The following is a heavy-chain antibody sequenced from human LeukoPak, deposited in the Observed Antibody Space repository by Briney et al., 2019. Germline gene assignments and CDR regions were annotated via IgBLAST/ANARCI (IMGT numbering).Heavy chain of an antibody. CDR2: INSDGSST. CDR3: ARVGWLRCFDY. CDR1: GFTFSSYW. Sequence: GGSLRLSCAASGFTFSSYWMHWVRQAPGKGLVWVSRINSDGSSTSCADSVKGRFTISRDNSKNTLYLQMNSLRAEDTAVYYCARVGWLRCFDYWGQGTLVTVSS. V-gene: IGHV3-74*01. D-gene: IGHD5-12*01. J-gene: IGHJ4*02.